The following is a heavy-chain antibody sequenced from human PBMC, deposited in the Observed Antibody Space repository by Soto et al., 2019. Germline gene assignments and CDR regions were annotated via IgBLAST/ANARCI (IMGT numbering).Heavy chain of an antibody. V-gene: IGHV3-7*04. CDR1: GFTFSSYW. CDR2: IKEDGSER. Sequence: EVQLVESGGGLVQPGGSLRLSCAASGFTFSSYWMSWVRQAAGKGLEWVANIKEDGSERYYVDSVKGRFTISIDNAKNSLYLQMNSLRAEDTAVYYCARATGADKEDYWGQGTLVTVSS. CDR3: ARATGADKEDY. J-gene: IGHJ4*02. D-gene: IGHD3-10*01.